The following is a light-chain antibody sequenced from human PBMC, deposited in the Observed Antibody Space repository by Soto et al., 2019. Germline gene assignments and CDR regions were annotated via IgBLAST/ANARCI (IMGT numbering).Light chain of an antibody. J-gene: IGLJ2*01. CDR2: DVT. CDR3: SSHTSSNSVV. Sequence: QSALTQPASVSGSPGQSITISCTGTSSDVGGYDHVSWYQQHPGKAPEVMIYDVTNRPSGVSNRFSGSKSGNTASLTISGLQAEDEADYYCSSHTSSNSVVFGGGTKLTVL. CDR1: SSDVGGYDH. V-gene: IGLV2-14*01.